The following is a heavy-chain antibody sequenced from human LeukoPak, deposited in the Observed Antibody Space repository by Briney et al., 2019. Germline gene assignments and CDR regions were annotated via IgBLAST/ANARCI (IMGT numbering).Heavy chain of an antibody. J-gene: IGHJ6*03. CDR1: GFTVSSTY. CDR2: IFSGGTT. V-gene: IGHV3-53*01. D-gene: IGHD2-2*01. CDR3: ARRSQVPAGNYYYYFMDV. Sequence: GGSLRLSCAASGFTVSSTYMTWVRQAPGKGLEWVSVIFSGGTTYYADSVMGRFTISRDNSKNTLYLQMNSLRAEDTAVYYCARRSQVPAGNYYYYFMDVWGQGTLVTVSS.